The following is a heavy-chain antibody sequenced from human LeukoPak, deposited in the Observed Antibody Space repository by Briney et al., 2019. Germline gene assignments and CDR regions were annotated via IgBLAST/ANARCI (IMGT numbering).Heavy chain of an antibody. D-gene: IGHD2-15*01. J-gene: IGHJ4*02. CDR1: GYTFTSYG. CDR3: ARDHCSGGSCYYYFDY. CDR2: ISAYNGNT. V-gene: IGHV1-18*01. Sequence: GASVKVSRKASGYTFTSYGISWVRQAPGQGLEWMGWISAYNGNTNYAQKLQGRVTMTTDTSTSTAYMELRSLRSDDTAVYYCARDHCSGGSCYYYFDYWGQGTLVTVSS.